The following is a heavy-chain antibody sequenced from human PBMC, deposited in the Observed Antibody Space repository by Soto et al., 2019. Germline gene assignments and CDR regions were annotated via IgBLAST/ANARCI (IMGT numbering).Heavy chain of an antibody. Sequence: GASVKVSCKASGGTFSSYAISWVRQAPGQGLEWMGGIIPIFGTANYAQKLQGRVTITADESTSTAYMELSSLRSEDTAVYYCAIRKAAAGYYYYYYGMDVWGQGTTVTVSS. V-gene: IGHV1-69*13. CDR3: AIRKAAAGYYYYYYGMDV. CDR1: GGTFSSYA. D-gene: IGHD6-13*01. CDR2: IIPIFGTA. J-gene: IGHJ6*02.